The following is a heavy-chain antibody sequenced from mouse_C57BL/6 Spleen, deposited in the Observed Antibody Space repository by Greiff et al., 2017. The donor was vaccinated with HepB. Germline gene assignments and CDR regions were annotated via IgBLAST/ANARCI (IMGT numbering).Heavy chain of an antibody. D-gene: IGHD1-1*01. V-gene: IGHV1-55*01. Sequence: VQLQQSGAELVKPGASVKMSCKASGYTFTSYWITWVKQRPGQGLEWIGDIYPGSGSTNYNEKFKSKATLTVDTSYSTAYMQLSSLTSEDSAVYYCASYYYGSSFYYAMDYWGQGTSVTVSS. J-gene: IGHJ4*01. CDR2: IYPGSGST. CDR3: ASYYYGSSFYYAMDY. CDR1: GYTFTSYW.